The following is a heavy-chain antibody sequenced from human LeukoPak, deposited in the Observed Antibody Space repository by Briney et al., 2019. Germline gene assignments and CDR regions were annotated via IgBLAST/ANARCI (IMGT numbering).Heavy chain of an antibody. V-gene: IGHV4-38-2*01. Sequence: PSETLSLTCAVSGYSISSDNYWVWIRQPPGQGLEWTGGIYHSGSTYYNPSLKSRVTMSVDTSKNQFSLKLRSVTAADTAVYYCARAPRDSSSSNYMRRFDYWGQGTLVTVS. D-gene: IGHD3-22*01. CDR3: ARAPRDSSSSNYMRRFDY. CDR1: GYSISSDNY. CDR2: IYHSGST. J-gene: IGHJ4*02.